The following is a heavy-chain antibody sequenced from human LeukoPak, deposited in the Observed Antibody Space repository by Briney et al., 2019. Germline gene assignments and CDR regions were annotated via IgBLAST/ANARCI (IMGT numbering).Heavy chain of an antibody. CDR2: IWYDGSNK. CDR1: GFNFRSYG. D-gene: IGHD5-18*01. Sequence: GGSLRLSCAASGFNFRSYGTHWVRQAPGKGLEWVSVIWYDGSNKYYADSVKGRFTISRDNSKNTLYLQMNSLRAEDTAVYYCAKDAPPYVDTAENYFDYWGQGTLVTVSS. V-gene: IGHV3-30*02. CDR3: AKDAPPYVDTAENYFDY. J-gene: IGHJ4*02.